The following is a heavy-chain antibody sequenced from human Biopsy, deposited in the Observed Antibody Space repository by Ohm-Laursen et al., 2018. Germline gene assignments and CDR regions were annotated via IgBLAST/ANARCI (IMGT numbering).Heavy chain of an antibody. Sequence: SLRLSCAAPGFTFSVYAMHWVRQAPGKGLEWVSIIWYDGSNEYYADSVKGRFTISRDNSKNTVFLQTSSLRAEDTGVYYCARDPIVGSKADGMDVWGQGTTVTVSS. J-gene: IGHJ6*02. CDR3: ARDPIVGSKADGMDV. D-gene: IGHD1-26*01. CDR1: GFTFSVYA. CDR2: IWYDGSNE. V-gene: IGHV3-33*01.